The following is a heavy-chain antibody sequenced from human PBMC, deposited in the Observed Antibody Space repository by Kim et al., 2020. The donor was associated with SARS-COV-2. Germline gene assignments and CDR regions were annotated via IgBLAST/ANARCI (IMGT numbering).Heavy chain of an antibody. CDR2: ISYDGSNK. CDR3: ANGVGDPHYYYGMDV. D-gene: IGHD3-3*01. V-gene: IGHV3-30*18. J-gene: IGHJ6*02. Sequence: GGSLRLSCATSGFTFSSYGMHWVRQAPGKGLEWVAVISYDGSNKYYADSVKGRFTISRDNSKNTLYLQMNSLRAEDTAVYYCANGVGDPHYYYGMDVWGQGTTVTVSS. CDR1: GFTFSSYG.